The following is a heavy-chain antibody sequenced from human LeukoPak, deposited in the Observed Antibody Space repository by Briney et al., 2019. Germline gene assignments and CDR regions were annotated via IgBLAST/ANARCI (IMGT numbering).Heavy chain of an antibody. V-gene: IGHV3-66*01. J-gene: IGHJ4*02. Sequence: GGSLRLSCAASGSTVSTSYMSWVRQAPGKGLEWVSVIYSGGITYYADSLTGRFTMSRDSSKNTLVLQMNSLRVEDTAVYFCARSPPGYSYGLVNWGQGTLVTVSS. CDR3: ARSPPGYSYGLVN. CDR2: IYSGGIT. D-gene: IGHD5-18*01. CDR1: GSTVSTSY.